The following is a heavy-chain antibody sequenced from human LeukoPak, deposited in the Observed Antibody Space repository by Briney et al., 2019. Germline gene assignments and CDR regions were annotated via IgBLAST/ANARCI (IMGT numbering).Heavy chain of an antibody. CDR1: GVSISSYY. V-gene: IGHV4-59*08. D-gene: IGHD3-22*01. CDR3: ARRRESYYYLFDY. CDR2: IYYSGST. J-gene: IGHJ4*02. Sequence: SETLSLTCTVSGVSISSYYWSWIRQPPGKGLEWIGYIYYSGSTKYNPSLKSRVTISVDTSKNQFSLKLNSVTAADTAVYYCARRRESYYYLFDYGGQGTLVTVSS.